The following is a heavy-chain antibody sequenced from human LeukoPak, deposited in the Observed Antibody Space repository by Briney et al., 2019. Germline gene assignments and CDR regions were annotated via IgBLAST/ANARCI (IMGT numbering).Heavy chain of an antibody. D-gene: IGHD4-11*01. CDR2: IYHTEST. Sequence: SETLSLTCDVSGGSISTSNWWSWVRQAPGKGLEWIAEIYHTESTNYNPSLKSRVTISIDTSKNHFSLKMSSVTAADTAVYYCARAGYSNFYRQYFDYWGQGTLVTVSS. CDR1: GGSISTSNW. V-gene: IGHV4-4*02. CDR3: ARAGYSNFYRQYFDY. J-gene: IGHJ4*02.